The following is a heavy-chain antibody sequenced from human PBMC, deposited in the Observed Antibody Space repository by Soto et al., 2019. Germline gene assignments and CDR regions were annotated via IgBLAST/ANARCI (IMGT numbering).Heavy chain of an antibody. D-gene: IGHD2-2*02. V-gene: IGHV1-2*02. CDR1: GYTFTGYY. J-gene: IGHJ6*02. CDR2: INPHSGGT. Sequence: ASVKVSCKASGYTFTGYYMHWVRQAPGQGLEWMGWINPHSGGTNYAQKFQGRVTVTRDTSTSTAYMELSRLRSDDTAVYYCARSPTEGYCTATGCYTRPLYGMDVWGQGTTVTVSS. CDR3: ARSPTEGYCTATGCYTRPLYGMDV.